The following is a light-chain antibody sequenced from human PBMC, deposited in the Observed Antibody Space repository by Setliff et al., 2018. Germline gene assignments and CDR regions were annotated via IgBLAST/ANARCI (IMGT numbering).Light chain of an antibody. J-gene: IGKJ2*01. CDR1: QSISNW. Sequence: DIQMTQSPSTLSAFVGDRVTITCRASQSISNWLAWYQQKPGKAPKLLISKASSLESGVPSRFSGSGSGTEFTLTISSLQPDDFATYYCQRYNSYQDTFGQGTKVDIK. V-gene: IGKV1-5*03. CDR3: QRYNSYQDT. CDR2: KAS.